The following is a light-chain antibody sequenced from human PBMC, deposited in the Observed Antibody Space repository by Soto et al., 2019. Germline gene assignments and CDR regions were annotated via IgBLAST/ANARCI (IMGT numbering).Light chain of an antibody. CDR3: QQRSNWPLT. Sequence: EIVLTQSPATLSLSPGERATLSCRAGQSVGTSLAWFQQKPSQAPRLLIYDASNRATGIPARFSGSGSGTDFTLTISSLETEDFAVYYCQQRSNWPLTFGPGTKVDIK. V-gene: IGKV3-11*01. CDR1: QSVGTS. CDR2: DAS. J-gene: IGKJ3*01.